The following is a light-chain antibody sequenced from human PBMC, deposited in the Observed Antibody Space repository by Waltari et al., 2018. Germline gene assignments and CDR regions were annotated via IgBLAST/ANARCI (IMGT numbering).Light chain of an antibody. CDR2: EVN. Sequence: QSALTQPASVSGSPGQSISLSCSGTNSDIGNFNLVSWYQRHPDKPPTLIIYEVNKRSSGVSHRFSGSKSGNTASLTITGLQAEDEADYYCCSYAGSKTYVFGPGTKVTVL. CDR3: CSYAGSKTYV. V-gene: IGLV2-23*02. CDR1: NSDIGNFNL. J-gene: IGLJ1*01.